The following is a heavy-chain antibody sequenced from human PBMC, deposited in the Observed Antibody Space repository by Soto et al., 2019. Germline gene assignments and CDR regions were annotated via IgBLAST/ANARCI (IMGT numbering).Heavy chain of an antibody. Sequence: QVQLVQSGAEVKKPGSSVKVSCKASGGTFSSYAISWVRQAPGQGLEWMGGIIPIFGTANYAQKFQGRVTITADESTSTAYMELSSLRSEDTAVYYCAREFRELEDYYYYGMDVWGQGTTVTVSS. V-gene: IGHV1-69*01. D-gene: IGHD1-1*01. CDR3: AREFRELEDYYYYGMDV. CDR2: IIPIFGTA. J-gene: IGHJ6*02. CDR1: GGTFSSYA.